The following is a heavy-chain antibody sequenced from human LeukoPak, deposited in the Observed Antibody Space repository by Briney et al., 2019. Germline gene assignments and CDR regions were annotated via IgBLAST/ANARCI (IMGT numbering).Heavy chain of an antibody. CDR1: GYTFTSYA. V-gene: IGHV1-3*01. CDR3: AREVNYDFWSGYSNWFDP. CDR2: INAGNGNT. D-gene: IGHD3-3*01. J-gene: IGHJ5*02. Sequence: ASVKVSCKASGYTFTSYAIHWVRQAPGQRLEWMGWINAGNGNTKYSQKFQGRVTIIRDTSASTAYMELSSLRSEDTAVYYCAREVNYDFWSGYSNWFDPWGQGTLVTVSS.